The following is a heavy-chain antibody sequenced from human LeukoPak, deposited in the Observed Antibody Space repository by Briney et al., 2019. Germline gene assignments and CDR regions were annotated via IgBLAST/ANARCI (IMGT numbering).Heavy chain of an antibody. CDR1: GFTVSSNY. Sequence: PGGSLRPSCAASGFTVSSNYMSWVRQAPGKGLEWVSVIYSGGSTYYADSVKGRFTISRDNSKNTLYLQMNSLRAEDTAVYYCARQTAANTALRLYYYGMDVWGQGTTVTVSS. J-gene: IGHJ6*02. V-gene: IGHV3-66*04. D-gene: IGHD6-13*01. CDR3: ARQTAANTALRLYYYGMDV. CDR2: IYSGGST.